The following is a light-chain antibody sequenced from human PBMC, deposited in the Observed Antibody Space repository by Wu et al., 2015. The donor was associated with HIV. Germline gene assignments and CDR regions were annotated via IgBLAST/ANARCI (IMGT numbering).Light chain of an antibody. CDR2: GAF. CDR1: QSISTY. V-gene: IGKV1-39*01. Sequence: DIQMTQSPSSLSTSVGDRVNITCRASQSISTYLTWYHQKPGKAPKLLIYGAFNLQSGVPSRFSGGGSGTDFTLTISSLQSEDFATYYCQQSYITPFTFGGGTKVEIK. CDR3: QQSYITPFT. J-gene: IGKJ4*01.